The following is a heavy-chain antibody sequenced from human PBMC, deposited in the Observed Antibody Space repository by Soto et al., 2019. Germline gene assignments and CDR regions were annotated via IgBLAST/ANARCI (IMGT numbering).Heavy chain of an antibody. CDR3: ARGGGWSGYYRYYYSYGMDV. V-gene: IGHV1-8*01. J-gene: IGHJ6*02. CDR2: MNPNSGNT. Sequence: ASVKVSCKASGYTFTSYDINWVRQATGQGLEWMGWMNPNSGNTGYAQKFQGRVTMTRNTSISTAYMELSSLRSEDTAVYYCARGGGWSGYYRYYYSYGMDVWGQGTTVTVSS. D-gene: IGHD3-3*01. CDR1: GYTFTSYD.